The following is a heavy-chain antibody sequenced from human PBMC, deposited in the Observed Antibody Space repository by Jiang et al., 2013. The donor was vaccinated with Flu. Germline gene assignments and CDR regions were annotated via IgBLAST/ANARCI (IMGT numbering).Heavy chain of an antibody. J-gene: IGHJ3*02. D-gene: IGHD4-17*01. CDR3: ARVVSDPSGGDYAPGAFDI. Sequence: VQLLESGGGVVQPGRSLRLSCAASGFTFSSYGMHWVRQAPGKGLEWVAVIWYDGSNKYYVDSVKGRFTISRDNSKNTLYLQMNSLRAEDTAVYYCARVVSDPSGGDYAPGAFDIWGQGTMVTVSS. V-gene: IGHV3-33*01. CDR2: IWYDGSNK. CDR1: GFTFSSYG.